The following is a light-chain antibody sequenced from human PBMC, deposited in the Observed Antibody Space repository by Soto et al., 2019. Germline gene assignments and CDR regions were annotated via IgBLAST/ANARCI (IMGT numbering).Light chain of an antibody. CDR2: STS. V-gene: IGKV3-20*01. J-gene: IGKJ1*01. CDR1: QSVGTSW. Sequence: EIVLTQSPGTLSLSPGERATLSCRASQSVGTSWLAWYQQKPGQAPRLLIYSTSSRATGIPDRFSGSGSGTDFTLTISRLEPEDSAVYYCQKYASSQWTFGQGTKVEIK. CDR3: QKYASSQWT.